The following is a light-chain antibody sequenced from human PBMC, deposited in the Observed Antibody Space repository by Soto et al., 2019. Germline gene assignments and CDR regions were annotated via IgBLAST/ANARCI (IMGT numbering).Light chain of an antibody. J-gene: IGKJ4*01. CDR2: WAS. Sequence: DIVMTQSPDSLAVSLGERATINCKSGQSVLYSSNNKNYLAWYQQKPGQPPKLLISWASTRESGVPDRFSGSGPGTDFTLTISSLQAEDVAVYYCQQYYDPPRLTFGGGTKVEIK. V-gene: IGKV4-1*01. CDR3: QQYYDPPRLT. CDR1: QSVLYSSNNKNY.